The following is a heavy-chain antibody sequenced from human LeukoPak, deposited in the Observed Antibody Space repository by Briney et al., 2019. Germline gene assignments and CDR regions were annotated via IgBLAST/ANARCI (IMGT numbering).Heavy chain of an antibody. CDR1: GFTFSDYY. CDR3: AKDILSAGLFFDY. V-gene: IGHV3-11*04. D-gene: IGHD6-13*01. Sequence: PAGSLRLSCVASGFTFSDYYMGWIRQAPGKGLEWVSYISYSGTIYYADSVQGRFTISRYNAKNSLYLQMNSLRVEDTAVYYCAKDILSAGLFFDYWGQGTLVTVSS. J-gene: IGHJ4*02. CDR2: ISYSGTI.